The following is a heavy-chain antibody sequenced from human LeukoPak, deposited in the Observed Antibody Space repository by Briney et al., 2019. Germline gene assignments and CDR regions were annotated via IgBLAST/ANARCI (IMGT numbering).Heavy chain of an antibody. CDR3: ASWGEGDLDN. D-gene: IGHD3-10*01. V-gene: IGHV3-23*01. Sequence: GGSLRLSCAASGFTFSSYGMSWVRQAPGKGLEWVSAISGSGGSTYYADSVKGRFTISRDNAKKSLYLQMNSLRVEDTGVYYCASWGEGDLDNWGQGTLVTVSS. J-gene: IGHJ4*02. CDR2: ISGSGGST. CDR1: GFTFSSYG.